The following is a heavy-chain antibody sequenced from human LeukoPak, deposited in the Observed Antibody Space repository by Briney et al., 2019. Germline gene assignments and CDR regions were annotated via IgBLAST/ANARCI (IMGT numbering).Heavy chain of an antibody. CDR2: IYHSWST. CDR3: ARVFIAAAGTVWFDP. J-gene: IGHJ5*02. D-gene: IGHD6-13*01. V-gene: IGHV4-30-2*01. CDR1: GGSISSGGYS. Sequence: PSETLSLTCAVSGGSISSGGYSWSWIRQPPGKGLEWIRYIYHSWSTYHNPSLKSRVPISVDRSKNQISLKLSSVTAAETAVYYCARVFIAAAGTVWFDPWGQGTLVTVSS.